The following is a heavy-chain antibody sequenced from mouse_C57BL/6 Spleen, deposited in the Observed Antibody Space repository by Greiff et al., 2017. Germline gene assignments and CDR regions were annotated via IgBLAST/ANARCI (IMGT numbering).Heavy chain of an antibody. D-gene: IGHD1-1*01. CDR3: ARDYGSSDVDY. J-gene: IGHJ2*01. V-gene: IGHV5-6*01. CDR1: GFTFSSYG. CDR2: ISSGGSYT. Sequence: EVKLMESGGDLVKPGGSLKLSCAASGFTFSSYGMSWVRQTPDKRLEWVATISSGGSYTYYPDSVKGRFTISRDNAKNTLYLQMSSLKSEDTAMYYCARDYGSSDVDYWGQGTTRTVSS.